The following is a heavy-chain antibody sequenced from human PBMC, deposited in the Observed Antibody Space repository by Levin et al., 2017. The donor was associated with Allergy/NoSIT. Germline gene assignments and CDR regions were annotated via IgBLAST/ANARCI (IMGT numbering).Heavy chain of an antibody. CDR3: AKAGGWAPGAFDI. J-gene: IGHJ3*02. CDR2: ISWNSGSI. V-gene: IGHV3-9*01. D-gene: IGHD6-19*01. Sequence: GGSLRLSCAASGFTFDDYAMHWVRQAPGKGLEWVSGISWNSGSIGYADSVKGRFTISRDNAKNSLYLQMNSLRAEDTALYYCAKAGGWAPGAFDIWGQGTMVTVSS. CDR1: GFTFDDYA.